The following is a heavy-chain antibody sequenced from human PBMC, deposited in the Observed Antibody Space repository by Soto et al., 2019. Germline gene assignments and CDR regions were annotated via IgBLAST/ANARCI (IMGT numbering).Heavy chain of an antibody. CDR3: AREKLVAYYYYYGMDV. V-gene: IGHV3-30-3*01. Sequence: GGSLRLSCAASGFTFSSYAMHWVRQAPGKGLEWVAVISYDGSNKYYADSVKGRFTISRDNSKNTLYLQMNSLRAEDTAVYYCAREKLVAYYYYYGMDVWGQGTTVTVS. J-gene: IGHJ6*02. CDR1: GFTFSSYA. CDR2: ISYDGSNK.